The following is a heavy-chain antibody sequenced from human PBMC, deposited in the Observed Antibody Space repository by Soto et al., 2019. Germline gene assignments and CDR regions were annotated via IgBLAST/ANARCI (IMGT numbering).Heavy chain of an antibody. CDR2: ISWNSGSI. CDR3: ALRYCSGGSCLFDP. CDR1: GFTFDDYA. V-gene: IGHV3-9*01. Sequence: GGSLRLSCAASGFTFDDYAMHWVRQAPGKGLEWVSGISWNSGSIGYADSVKGRFTISRDNAKNSLYLQMNSLRAEDTALYYCALRYCSGGSCLFDPWGQGTLVTVSS. D-gene: IGHD2-15*01. J-gene: IGHJ5*02.